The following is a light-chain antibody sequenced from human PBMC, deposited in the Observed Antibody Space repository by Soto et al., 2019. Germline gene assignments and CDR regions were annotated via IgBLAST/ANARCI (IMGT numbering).Light chain of an antibody. Sequence: QPVLTQSPSASASLGASVKLTCTLSSGHSDYAIAWHQQQPEKGPRFLMKLNSDGSHNRGDGIPDRFSGSSSGAERYLTISRLQSDDEADYYCETWGTASVVFGGGTKLTVL. CDR3: ETWGTASVV. J-gene: IGLJ2*01. CDR2: LNSDGSH. V-gene: IGLV4-69*01. CDR1: SGHSDYA.